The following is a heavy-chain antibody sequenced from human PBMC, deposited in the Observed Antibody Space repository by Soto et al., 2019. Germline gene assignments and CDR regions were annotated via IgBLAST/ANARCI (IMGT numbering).Heavy chain of an antibody. CDR2: ITSSGGNT. CDR3: AKEFCQLRCPFDY. D-gene: IGHD4-17*01. J-gene: IGHJ4*02. CDR1: GFTFGSYA. V-gene: IGHV3-23*01. Sequence: PGGSLRLSCAASGFTFGSYAMSWVRQAPGKGLEWVSAITSSGGNTYYADAVKGRFTISRDNSKNTLYLQMNSLRAEDTAVYYWAKEFCQLRCPFDYWGQGTLVTVSS.